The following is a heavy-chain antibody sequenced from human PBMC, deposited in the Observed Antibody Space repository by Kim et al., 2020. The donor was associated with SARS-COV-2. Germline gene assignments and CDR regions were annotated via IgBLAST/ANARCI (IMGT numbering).Heavy chain of an antibody. D-gene: IGHD4-17*01. CDR3: ARGAYGDVSFDY. Sequence: YAPKVQGRVTMTTDASTNTAYMELWSLRSDDTAMYYCARGAYGDVSFDYWGQGTLVTVSS. J-gene: IGHJ4*02. V-gene: IGHV1-18*01.